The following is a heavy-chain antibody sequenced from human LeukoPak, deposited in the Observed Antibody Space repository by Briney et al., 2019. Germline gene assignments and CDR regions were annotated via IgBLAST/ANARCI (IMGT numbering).Heavy chain of an antibody. CDR3: ARGLRRAAAGRGLLS. Sequence: SETLSLTCAVSGYSISSGYYWGWIRQPPGKGLEWIGEINHSGSTNYNPSLKSRVTISVDTSKNQFSLKLSSVTAADTAVYYCARGLRRAAAGRGLLSWGQGTLVTVSS. J-gene: IGHJ4*02. V-gene: IGHV4-38-2*01. CDR1: GYSISSGYY. D-gene: IGHD6-13*01. CDR2: INHSGST.